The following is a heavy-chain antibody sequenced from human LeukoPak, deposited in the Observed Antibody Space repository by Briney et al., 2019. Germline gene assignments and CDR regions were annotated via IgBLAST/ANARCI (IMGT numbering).Heavy chain of an antibody. D-gene: IGHD3-3*01. Sequence: SETLSLTCTVSGGSISSYYWSWIRQPPGKGLEWIGYIYYSGSTNYNPSLKSRVTISVDTSKNQFSLKLSSVTAADTAVYYCATNFWSGSHYYYGMDVWGQGTTVTVSS. V-gene: IGHV4-59*08. CDR3: ATNFWSGSHYYYGMDV. CDR1: GGSISSYY. CDR2: IYYSGST. J-gene: IGHJ6*02.